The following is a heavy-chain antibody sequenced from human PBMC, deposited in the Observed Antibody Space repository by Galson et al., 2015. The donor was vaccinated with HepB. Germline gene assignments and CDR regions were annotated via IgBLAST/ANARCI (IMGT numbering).Heavy chain of an antibody. CDR2: ISGSGATT. CDR3: VKNLDPTSSGSDAFDI. Sequence: SLRLSCAASGFTFTFYAMSWVRQAPGKGLQWVSAISGSGATTYYTDSVRGRFTVSRDNSKSTLFLQMNSLRGDDTAVYYCVKNLDPTSSGSDAFDIWGQGTMVTVSS. J-gene: IGHJ3*02. CDR1: GFTFTFYA. D-gene: IGHD3-22*01. V-gene: IGHV3-23*01.